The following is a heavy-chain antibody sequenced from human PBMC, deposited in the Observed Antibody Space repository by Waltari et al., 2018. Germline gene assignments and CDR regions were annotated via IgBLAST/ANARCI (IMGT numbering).Heavy chain of an antibody. CDR3: ARDLVEYSSSTGYGMDV. D-gene: IGHD6-6*01. Sequence: QVQLVQSGAEVKKPGASVKVSCKASGYTFTGYYMHWVRQAPGQGLEWMGRINPNSGGTNYAQKFQGRVTMTRDTSISTAYMELSRLRSDDTAVYYCARDLVEYSSSTGYGMDVWGQGTTVTVSS. CDR2: INPNSGGT. J-gene: IGHJ6*02. CDR1: GYTFTGYY. V-gene: IGHV1-2*06.